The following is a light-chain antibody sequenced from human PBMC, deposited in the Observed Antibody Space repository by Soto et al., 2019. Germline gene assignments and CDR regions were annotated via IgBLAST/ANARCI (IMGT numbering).Light chain of an antibody. J-gene: IGKJ1*01. CDR2: DTS. CDR3: QQYGTSPQT. CDR1: QSVTSNY. V-gene: IGKV3-20*01. Sequence: EIVLTQSPGAVSVSLGERGTLSCRASQSVTSNYLAWYQQKPGQAPGLLIYDTSTRASGVPDRFSGSGSGTEFTLTISRLEPEDFAVYYCQQYGTSPQTFGQGTKVDI.